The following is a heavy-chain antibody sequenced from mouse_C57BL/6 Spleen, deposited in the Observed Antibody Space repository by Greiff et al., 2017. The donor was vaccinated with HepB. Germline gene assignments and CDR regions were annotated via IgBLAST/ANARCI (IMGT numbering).Heavy chain of an antibody. CDR2: IDPSDSET. D-gene: IGHD1-1*01. CDR1: GYTFTSYW. Sequence: QVQLQQPGAELVRPGSSVKLSCKASGYTFTSYWMHWVKQRPIQGLEWIGNIDPSDSETHYNQKFKDKATLTVDKSSSTAYMQLSSLTSEDSAVYYCAGGYYGSRDWFAYWGQGTLVTVSA. V-gene: IGHV1-52*01. J-gene: IGHJ3*01. CDR3: AGGYYGSRDWFAY.